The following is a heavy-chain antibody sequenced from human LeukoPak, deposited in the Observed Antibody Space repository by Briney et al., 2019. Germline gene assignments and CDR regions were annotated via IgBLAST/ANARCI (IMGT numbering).Heavy chain of an antibody. V-gene: IGHV1-18*01. CDR2: ISAYNGNT. CDR1: GYTFTSYG. Sequence: ASVKVSCKASGYTFTSYGISWVRQAPGQGLEWMGWISAYNGNTNYAQKLQGRVTMTTDTSTSTAYMELRSLRSDDTAVYYCARDGEEDRYRSSTSCDWFDPWGQGTLVTVSS. CDR3: ARDGEEDRYRSSTSCDWFDP. J-gene: IGHJ5*02. D-gene: IGHD2-2*01.